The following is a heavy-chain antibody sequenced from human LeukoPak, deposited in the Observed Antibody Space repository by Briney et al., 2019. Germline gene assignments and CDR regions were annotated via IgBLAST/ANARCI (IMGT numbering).Heavy chain of an antibody. CDR2: IYYSGST. V-gene: IGHV4-59*01. CDR1: GGSISSYY. Sequence: SETLSLTCTVSGGSISSYYWSWIRQPPGKGLEWIGYIYYSGSTNYNPSLKSRVTISVDTSKNQFSLKLSSVAAADTAVFYCATYSSSWSSFDYWGQGTLVTVSS. CDR3: ATYSSSWSSFDY. J-gene: IGHJ4*02. D-gene: IGHD6-13*01.